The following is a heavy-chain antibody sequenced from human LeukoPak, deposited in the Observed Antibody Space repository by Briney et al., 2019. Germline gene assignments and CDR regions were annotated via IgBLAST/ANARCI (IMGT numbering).Heavy chain of an antibody. CDR2: INGDGRTT. J-gene: IGHJ5*02. Sequence: GGSLRLSCSASGFIFSTYTMYWVRQASGKGLEFVSVINGDGRTTYYADSVKGRFTISRDNSKNTLYLQMNSLRAEDTAVYYCVGDQVDNVGWLTWGQGTRVTVSS. D-gene: IGHD5-12*01. V-gene: IGHV3-64D*06. CDR1: GFIFSTYT. CDR3: VGDQVDNVGWLT.